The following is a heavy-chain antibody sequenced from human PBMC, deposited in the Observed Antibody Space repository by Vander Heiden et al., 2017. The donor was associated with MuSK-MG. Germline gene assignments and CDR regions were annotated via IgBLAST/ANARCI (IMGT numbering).Heavy chain of an antibody. V-gene: IGHV3-13*01. Sequence: EVQLVESGGVLVQAGGSLRLSCAASGFTFSTYDMHWVRQAIGKGLEWVSLIGRGGDTHYADSVKGRFTISRENAKNSLYLQMNSLTAGDTAVYYCVRDPSGWGMDVWGKGTTVTVSS. J-gene: IGHJ6*03. CDR2: IGRGGDT. CDR3: VRDPSGWGMDV. D-gene: IGHD6-19*01. CDR1: GFTFSTYD.